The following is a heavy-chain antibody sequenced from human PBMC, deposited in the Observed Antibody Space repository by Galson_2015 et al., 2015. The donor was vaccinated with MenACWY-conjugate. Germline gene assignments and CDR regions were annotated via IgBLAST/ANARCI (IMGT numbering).Heavy chain of an antibody. CDR3: AKTRGRWLLGTVAD. Sequence: SLRLSCAGSGFTFTNYWMSWVRQAPGKGLQWVANISPDGTTKQYVDSVKGRVTISRDNSESSVYLQMDSLRAQDTAVYFCAKTRGRWLLGTVADWGQGTLVTVSS. D-gene: IGHD5-24*01. J-gene: IGHJ4*02. V-gene: IGHV3-7*01. CDR1: GFTFTNYW. CDR2: ISPDGTTK.